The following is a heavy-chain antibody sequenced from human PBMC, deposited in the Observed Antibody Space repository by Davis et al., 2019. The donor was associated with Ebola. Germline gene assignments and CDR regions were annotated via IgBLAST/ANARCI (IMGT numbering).Heavy chain of an antibody. V-gene: IGHV3-11*06. CDR2: ISSSSSYT. CDR1: GFTSSDYY. Sequence: PGGSLRLSCAASGFTSSDYYMRWIRQAPGKGLEWVSYISSSSSYTNYADSVKGRFTISRDNAKNSLYLQMNSLRAEDTAVYYCARVGSSEGGLDYWGQGTLVTVSS. J-gene: IGHJ4*02. CDR3: ARVGSSEGGLDY. D-gene: IGHD6-6*01.